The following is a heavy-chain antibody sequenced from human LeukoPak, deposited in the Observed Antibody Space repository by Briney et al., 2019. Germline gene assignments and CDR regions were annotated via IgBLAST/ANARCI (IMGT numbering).Heavy chain of an antibody. CDR1: GFTFSSYG. V-gene: IGHV3-30*03. D-gene: IGHD3-22*01. CDR2: ISYDGSNK. CDR3: XXXLYYYDSSGYSGIIDI. J-gene: IGHJ3*02. Sequence: QPGGSLRLSCAASGFTFSSYGMHWVRQAPGKGLEWVAVISYDGSNKYYADSVKGRFTVSRDNSKNTLYLQMNSLRAEDTAVYYXXXXLYYYDSSGYSGIIDIWGQGTMVTVSS.